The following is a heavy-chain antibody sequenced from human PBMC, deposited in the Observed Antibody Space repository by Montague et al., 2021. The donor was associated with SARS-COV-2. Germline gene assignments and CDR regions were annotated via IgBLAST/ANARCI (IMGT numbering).Heavy chain of an antibody. D-gene: IGHD1-26*01. CDR1: GGSISSGDYY. CDR3: ARERWELLEGVLYAFDI. J-gene: IGHJ3*02. CDR2: ISSSGSTI. V-gene: IGHV3-11*04. Sequence: LSLTCTVSGGSISSGDYYWSWVRQAPGKGLEWVSYISSSGSTIYYADSVKGRFTISRDNAKNSLYLQMNSLRAEDTAVYYCARERWELLEGVLYAFDIWGQGTMVTVSS.